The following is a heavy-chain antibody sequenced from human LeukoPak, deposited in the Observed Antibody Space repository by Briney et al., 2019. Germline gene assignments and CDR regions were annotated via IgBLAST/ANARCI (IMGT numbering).Heavy chain of an antibody. CDR3: ARVRHYSFDY. Sequence: GGSLRLSCAASGFTFSSYSINWVRQAPGKGLEWVSYITGSGTNIYYADSVKGRFTISRDNAKNSVSLQMNSLRGEDTAVYLCARVRHYSFDYWGQGTLVTVSS. V-gene: IGHV3-48*01. D-gene: IGHD3-10*01. CDR2: ITGSGTNI. CDR1: GFTFSSYS. J-gene: IGHJ4*02.